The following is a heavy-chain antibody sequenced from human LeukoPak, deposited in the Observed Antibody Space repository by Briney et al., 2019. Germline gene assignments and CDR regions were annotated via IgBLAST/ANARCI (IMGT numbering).Heavy chain of an antibody. CDR3: ARVYSSAFDH. D-gene: IGHD3-10*01. CDR1: GYIFTSYD. Sequence: GASVKVSCKASGYIFTSYDIVWVRQAPGQGLEWMGWISTFNGNTNNAQKVQGRVTMTTDTSTITAYMELSSPTSDDTALYYCARVYSSAFDHWVQGTLVTV. V-gene: IGHV1-18*01. J-gene: IGHJ4*02. CDR2: ISTFNGNT.